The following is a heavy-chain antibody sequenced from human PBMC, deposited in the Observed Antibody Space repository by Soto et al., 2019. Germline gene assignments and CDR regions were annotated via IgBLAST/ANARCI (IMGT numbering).Heavy chain of an antibody. CDR1: GGSVSSDYW. CDR3: ARDRPSYVRNFDY. J-gene: IGHJ4*02. V-gene: IGHV4-4*02. CDR2: IYHSGRT. Sequence: QVQLQESGPGVVKPSGTLSLTCAVSGGSVSSDYWWSWVRLPPGKGLEWIGEIYHSGRTNYNPSLTSRVTISLDKSKNQLSLILSSVTAADPPVYYGARDRPSYVRNFDYWGQGTLVTVSS. D-gene: IGHD3-10*02.